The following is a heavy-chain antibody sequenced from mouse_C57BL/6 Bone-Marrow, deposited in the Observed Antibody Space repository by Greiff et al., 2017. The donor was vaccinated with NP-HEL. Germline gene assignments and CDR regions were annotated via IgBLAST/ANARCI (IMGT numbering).Heavy chain of an antibody. CDR3: ARDVLRPWYFDV. CDR2: ISDGGSYT. D-gene: IGHD1-1*01. J-gene: IGHJ1*03. CDR1: GFTFSSYA. V-gene: IGHV5-4*01. Sequence: EVQRVESGGGLVKPGGSLKLSCAASGFTFSSYAMSWVRQTPEKRLEWVATISDGGSYTYYPDNVKGRFTISRDNAKNNLYLQMSHLKSEDTAMYYCARDVLRPWYFDVWGTGTTVTVSS.